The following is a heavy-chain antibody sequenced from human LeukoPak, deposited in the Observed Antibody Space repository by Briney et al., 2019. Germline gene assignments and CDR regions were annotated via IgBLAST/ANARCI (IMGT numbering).Heavy chain of an antibody. CDR1: GFTFSSYW. D-gene: IGHD3-22*01. CDR3: AKDLEYYYDSSGYYQGNYFDY. V-gene: IGHV3-23*01. Sequence: PGGSLRLSCAASGFTFSSYWMSWVRQAPGKGLEWVSAISGSGGSTYYADSVKGRFTITRDNSKNALYLQMNSLRAEDPGVYYCAKDLEYYYDSSGYYQGNYFDYWGQGTLVTVSS. J-gene: IGHJ4*02. CDR2: ISGSGGST.